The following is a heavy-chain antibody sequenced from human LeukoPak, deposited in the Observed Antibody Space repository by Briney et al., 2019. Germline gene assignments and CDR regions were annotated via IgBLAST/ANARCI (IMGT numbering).Heavy chain of an antibody. D-gene: IGHD3-22*01. CDR3: ARRDSSGYLALDY. J-gene: IGHJ4*02. CDR1: GFTFSSYD. V-gene: IGHV3-13*01. CDR2: IGTAGDT. Sequence: GGSLRLSCAASGFTFSSYDMHWVRQATGKGLEWVSAIGTAGDTYYPGSVKGRFTISRENAKNSLYLQMNSLRAGDTAVYYCARRDSSGYLALDYWGQGTLVTVSS.